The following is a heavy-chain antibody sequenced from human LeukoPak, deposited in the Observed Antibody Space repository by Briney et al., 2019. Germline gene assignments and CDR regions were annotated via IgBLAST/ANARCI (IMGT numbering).Heavy chain of an antibody. CDR3: AKDYDFWSGYFGILDY. CDR1: GFTFSSYS. J-gene: IGHJ4*02. Sequence: GGSLRLSCAASGFTFSSYSMNWVRQAPGKGLEWVSYISSSSSTIYYADSVKGRFTISRDNAKNSLYLQMNSLRAEDTAVYYCAKDYDFWSGYFGILDYWGQGTLVTVSS. V-gene: IGHV3-48*01. D-gene: IGHD3-3*01. CDR2: ISSSSSTI.